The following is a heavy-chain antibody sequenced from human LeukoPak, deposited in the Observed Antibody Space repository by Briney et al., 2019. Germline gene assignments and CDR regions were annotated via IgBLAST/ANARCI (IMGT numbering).Heavy chain of an antibody. J-gene: IGHJ4*02. V-gene: IGHV3-53*01. Sequence: GGSLRLSCAASGFIVSNKYMSWVRQAPGRGLEWVSIIYTGGSTYYADSVKGRFTISRDNSKNTLYLQMSSLRVEDTAVYYCARGGIQLWLPMADWGQGTLVTVPS. CDR3: ARGGIQLWLPMAD. CDR2: IYTGGST. CDR1: GFIVSNKY. D-gene: IGHD5-18*01.